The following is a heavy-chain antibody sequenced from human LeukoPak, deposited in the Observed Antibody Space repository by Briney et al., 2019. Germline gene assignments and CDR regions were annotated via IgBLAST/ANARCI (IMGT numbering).Heavy chain of an antibody. CDR2: IYTSGST. V-gene: IGHV4-61*02. CDR1: GGSISSGSYY. D-gene: IGHD6-19*01. CDR3: ARGPPGRGRQWLNDNWFDP. Sequence: SQTLSLTCTVPGGSISSGSYYWSWIRQPAGKGLEWIGRIYTSGSTNYNPSLKSRVTISVDTSKNQFSLKLSSVTAADTAVYYCARGPPGRGRQWLNDNWFDPWGQGTLVTVSS. J-gene: IGHJ5*02.